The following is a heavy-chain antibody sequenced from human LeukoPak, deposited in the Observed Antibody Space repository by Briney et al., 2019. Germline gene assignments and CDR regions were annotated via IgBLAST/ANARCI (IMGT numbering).Heavy chain of an antibody. CDR3: VKNIDYDYYCYGMDV. D-gene: IGHD4-17*01. J-gene: IGHJ6*04. V-gene: IGHV3-64D*06. Sequence: PGGSLRLSCSASGFTFSSYAMHWVRQAPGKGLEYVSAISSNGGSTYYADSVKGRFTISRDNSKNTLYLQMSSLRAEDTAVYYCVKNIDYDYYCYGMDVWGKGTTVTVSS. CDR2: ISSNGGST. CDR1: GFTFSSYA.